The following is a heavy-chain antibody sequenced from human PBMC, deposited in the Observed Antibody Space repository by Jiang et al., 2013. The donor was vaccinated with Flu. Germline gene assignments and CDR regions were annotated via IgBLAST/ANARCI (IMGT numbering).Heavy chain of an antibody. V-gene: IGHV4-34*01. CDR1: GGSFSGYY. D-gene: IGHD6-19*01. Sequence: LLKPSETLSLTCAVYGGSFSGYYCSWIRQPPGKGLEWIGEINHSGSTNYNPSLKSRVTISVDTSKNQFSLKLSSVTAADTAVYYCARGPEAVAGTNWFDPWGQGTLVTVSS. J-gene: IGHJ5*02. CDR3: ARGPEAVAGTNWFDP. CDR2: INHSGST.